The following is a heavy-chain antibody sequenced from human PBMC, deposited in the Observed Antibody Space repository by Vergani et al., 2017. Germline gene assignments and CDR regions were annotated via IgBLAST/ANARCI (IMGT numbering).Heavy chain of an antibody. V-gene: IGHV3-9*01. Sequence: EVQLVESGGGLVQPGRSLRLSCAASGFTFDDYAMHWVRQAPGKGLEWVSGISWNSGSIGYADSVKGRFAISRDNAKNSLYLQMNSLRAKDTALYYCARGTNSISSGWYGGWFDPWGQGTLVTVSS. D-gene: IGHD6-19*01. CDR2: ISWNSGSI. CDR1: GFTFDDYA. CDR3: ARGTNSISSGWYGGWFDP. J-gene: IGHJ5*02.